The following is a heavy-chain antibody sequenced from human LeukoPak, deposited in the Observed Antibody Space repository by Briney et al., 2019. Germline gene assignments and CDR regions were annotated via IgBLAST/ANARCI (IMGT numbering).Heavy chain of an antibody. CDR1: GGTFSSYA. V-gene: IGHV1-69*06. CDR3: ARGKERVVWQQRYYYYGMDV. J-gene: IGHJ6*04. CDR2: IIPIFGTA. D-gene: IGHD6-13*01. Sequence: SVKVSCKASGGTFSSYAISWVRQAPGQGLEWMGVIIPIFGTANYAQKFQGRVTITADKSTSTAYMELSSLRSEDTAVYYCARGKERVVWQQRYYYYGMDVWGKGTTVTVSS.